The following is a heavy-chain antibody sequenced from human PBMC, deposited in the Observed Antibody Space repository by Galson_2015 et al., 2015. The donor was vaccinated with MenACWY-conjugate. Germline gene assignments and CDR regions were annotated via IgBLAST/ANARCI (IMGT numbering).Heavy chain of an antibody. Sequence: CAISGDSVSNNIATWNWIRQSPSRGLEWLGRTYYMSKWSNDYALSVKSRITINPDTSKNQFSLQLNSVTPEDTAVYFCARDADAFDIWGQGTMVTISS. CDR3: ARDADAFDI. V-gene: IGHV6-1*01. J-gene: IGHJ3*02. CDR2: TYYMSKWSN. CDR1: GDSVSNNIAT.